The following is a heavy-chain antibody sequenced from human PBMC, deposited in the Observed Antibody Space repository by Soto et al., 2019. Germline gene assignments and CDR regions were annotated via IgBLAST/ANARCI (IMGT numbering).Heavy chain of an antibody. V-gene: IGHV1-18*01. J-gene: IGHJ4*02. CDR1: GYTFTTFG. Sequence: QVQLVQSGGEVKKPGASVKVSCKASGYTFTTFGIVWVRQAPGQGLAWMGWISAYSGNTEYPEKLQGRVTMTIDTTTSTTYMELRSLRSDDTAVYYCARAFCSGGSCYLDYWGQGALVTVSS. CDR2: ISAYSGNT. CDR3: ARAFCSGGSCYLDY. D-gene: IGHD2-15*01.